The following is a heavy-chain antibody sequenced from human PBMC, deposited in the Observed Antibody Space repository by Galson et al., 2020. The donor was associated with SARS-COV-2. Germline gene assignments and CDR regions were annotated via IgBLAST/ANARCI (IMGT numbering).Heavy chain of an antibody. CDR2: ISYDGSNK. CDR1: GFTFSSYA. Sequence: GESLKISCAASGFTFSSYAMHWVRQAPGKGLEWVAVISYDGSNKYYADSVKGRFTISRDNSKNTLYLQMNSLRAEDTAVYYCASSTPLDVWGQGTTVTVSS. J-gene: IGHJ6*02. CDR3: ASSTPLDV. V-gene: IGHV3-30*04.